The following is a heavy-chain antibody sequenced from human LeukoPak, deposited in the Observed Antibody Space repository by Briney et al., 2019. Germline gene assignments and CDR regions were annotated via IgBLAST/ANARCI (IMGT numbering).Heavy chain of an antibody. CDR3: ARPPYSSSWYWFDP. Sequence: SETLSLSWTVAGGSISSYYWSWIRQPPGKGLEWIGYNYYSGSTNYNPSLKSRVTISVDTSMNPFSLKLSSVTAADTAVYYCARPPYSSSWYWFDPWGQGTLVTVSS. D-gene: IGHD6-13*01. J-gene: IGHJ5*02. CDR1: GGSISSYY. V-gene: IGHV4-59*01. CDR2: NYYSGST.